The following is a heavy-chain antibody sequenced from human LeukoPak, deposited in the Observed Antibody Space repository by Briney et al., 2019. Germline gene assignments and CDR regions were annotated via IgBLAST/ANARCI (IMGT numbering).Heavy chain of an antibody. CDR2: ISNDGSNK. V-gene: IGHV3-30*18. CDR3: AKNPTTHNYVTGGGGGFDP. J-gene: IGHJ5*02. Sequence: GGSLRLSCAASGFIFSRYDMNWVRQSPGKGLEWVAVISNDGSNKYYADSVKGRFTISRDNSKNTLYLQMNSLRPEDSAVYYCAKNPTTHNYVTGGGGGFDPWGQGTLVTVSS. D-gene: IGHD4-11*01. CDR1: GFIFSRYD.